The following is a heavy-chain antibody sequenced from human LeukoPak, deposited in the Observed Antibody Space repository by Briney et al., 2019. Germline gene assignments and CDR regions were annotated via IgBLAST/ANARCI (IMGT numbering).Heavy chain of an antibody. Sequence: GGSLRLSCAASGFTFGSYSMNWVRQAPGKGLEWVSSISSSSSYIYYADSVKGRFTISRDNAKNSLYLQMNSLRAEDTAVYYCARDIVVVPAAMLRDYFDYWGQGTLVTVSS. CDR1: GFTFGSYS. CDR3: ARDIVVVPAAMLRDYFDY. CDR2: ISSSSSYI. J-gene: IGHJ4*02. D-gene: IGHD2-2*01. V-gene: IGHV3-21*04.